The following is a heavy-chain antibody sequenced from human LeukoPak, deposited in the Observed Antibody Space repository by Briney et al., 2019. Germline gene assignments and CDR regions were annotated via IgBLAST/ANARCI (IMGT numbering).Heavy chain of an antibody. CDR1: GGSISNFY. CDR3: AREMVKNNWGPRSYYFDY. J-gene: IGHJ4*02. D-gene: IGHD1-1*01. V-gene: IGHV4-4*07. Sequence: SETLSLTCTVSGGSISNFYWSWIRQPAGKGLEWIGRIYTSGSTNYNPSLKSRVTMSVDTSKNQFSLKLNSVTAADTAVFYCAREMVKNNWGPRSYYFDYWGQGTLVTVSS. CDR2: IYTSGST.